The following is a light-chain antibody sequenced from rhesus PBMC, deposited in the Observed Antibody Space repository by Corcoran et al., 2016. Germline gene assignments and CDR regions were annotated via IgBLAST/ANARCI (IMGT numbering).Light chain of an antibody. J-gene: IGKJ4*01. Sequence: DIQMTQSPSSLSASVGDRVTITCRASQDINSYLAWYQQKPGKAPKLLIDCASTLQSGVPSRFSGGGYGTDCTLTISSLQPEDFSTYYCQQQNNYPLTFGGGTKVELK. V-gene: IGKV1-25*01. CDR3: QQQNNYPLT. CDR2: CAS. CDR1: QDINSY.